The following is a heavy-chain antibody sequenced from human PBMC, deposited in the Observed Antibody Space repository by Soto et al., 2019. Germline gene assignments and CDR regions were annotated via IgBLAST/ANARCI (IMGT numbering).Heavy chain of an antibody. D-gene: IGHD2-21*01. CDR2: ISYDGGSK. J-gene: IGHJ6*02. CDR3: AKDWHCETLYYGMNV. V-gene: IGHV3-30*18. Sequence: EQVVESGGGVVQPGRSLRLSCAASGFSFRNYGMHWVRQVPGKGLEWVAVISYDGGSKYYADSVKGRFTISRDNSENTLYLQMSSLRGDDTAVYYCAKDWHCETLYYGMNVWGQGTTVTVSS. CDR1: GFSFRNYG.